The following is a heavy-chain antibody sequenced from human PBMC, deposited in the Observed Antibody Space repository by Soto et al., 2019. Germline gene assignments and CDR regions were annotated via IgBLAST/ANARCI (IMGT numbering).Heavy chain of an antibody. D-gene: IGHD3-16*01. J-gene: IGHJ5*02. V-gene: IGHV4-4*07. CDR3: AKDVSSRRWFD. CDR1: GASIRSYH. CDR2: MQHTGNT. Sequence: SETLSLTCAVSGASIRSYHWSWIRQPAGKGLEWIGRMQHTGNTNYNPSLKSRVTMSVDTSKNQISLKMTSVTAADTAVYFCAKDVSSRRWFDHGARESWSPSPQ.